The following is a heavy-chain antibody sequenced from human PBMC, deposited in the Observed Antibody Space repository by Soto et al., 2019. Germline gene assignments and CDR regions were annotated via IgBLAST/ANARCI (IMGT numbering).Heavy chain of an antibody. CDR2: ISASGSIT. D-gene: IGHD4-17*01. Sequence: EVQLLESGGGLVQPGGSLRLSCAASGFTFSSYAMSWVRQAPGKGLEWVSAISASGSITHYADSVKGRFTISRDNSQNTLHLQMTSLRADDTAVYYCATSYYGDAEGKYFQYWGQGTLVTVS. J-gene: IGHJ1*01. CDR3: ATSYYGDAEGKYFQY. CDR1: GFTFSSYA. V-gene: IGHV3-23*01.